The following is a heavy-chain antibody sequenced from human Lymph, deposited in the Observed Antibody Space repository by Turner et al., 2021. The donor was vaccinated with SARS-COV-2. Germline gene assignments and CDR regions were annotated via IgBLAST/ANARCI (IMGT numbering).Heavy chain of an antibody. V-gene: IGHV3-23*01. CDR2: ISGSGGST. D-gene: IGHD3-16*01. CDR3: ANLYPTVSWEFPYGMDV. J-gene: IGHJ6*02. CDR1: GLAFNNYA. Sequence: EVQRLESGGGSVQPGGSLRLSCAASGLAFNNYAMSWVRRAPGKGLEWVSTISGSGGSTYYADSVKGRFIISRDNAKNTLYLQMNSLRAEDTAVYYCANLYPTVSWEFPYGMDVWGQGTTVTVSS.